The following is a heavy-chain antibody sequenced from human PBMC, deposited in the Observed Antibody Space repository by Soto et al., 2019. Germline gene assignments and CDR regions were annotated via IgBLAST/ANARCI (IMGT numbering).Heavy chain of an antibody. CDR2: VKRDGSGT. V-gene: IGHV3-74*01. Sequence: EVQLVESGGGLVQPGGSLRLSCAASGFTFSNYWMHWVRQAPGKGLVWVSRVKRDGSGTDYADSVKGRFTISRDNAKNXXXXXXXXXXXXXXXXXXXXXXXXXXLVAAFDYWGQGALVTVSS. CDR1: GFTFSNYW. CDR3: XXXXXXXLVAAFDY. J-gene: IGHJ4*02. D-gene: IGHD2-15*01.